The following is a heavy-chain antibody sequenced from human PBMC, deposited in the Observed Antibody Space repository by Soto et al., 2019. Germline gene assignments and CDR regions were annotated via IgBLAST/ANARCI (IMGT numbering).Heavy chain of an antibody. J-gene: IGHJ4*02. CDR3: ARPSSPTYYDILTGTWGFDY. V-gene: IGHV3-33*01. CDR2: IWYDGSNK. D-gene: IGHD3-9*01. Sequence: QVQLVESGGGVVQPGRSLRLSCAASGFTFSSYGMHWVRQAPGKWLEWVAVIWYDGSNKYYADSVKGRLTISRDNSKKTLYLQMNSQRAEDTAVYYCARPSSPTYYDILTGTWGFDYWGQGTLVTVSS. CDR1: GFTFSSYG.